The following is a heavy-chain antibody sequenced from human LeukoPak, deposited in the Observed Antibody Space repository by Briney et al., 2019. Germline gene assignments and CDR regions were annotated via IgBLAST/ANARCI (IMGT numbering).Heavy chain of an antibody. CDR1: GFTVSSNY. J-gene: IGHJ1*01. Sequence: GGSLRLSCAASGFTVSSNYMSWVRQAQGKGLEWVSVIYSDGSTYYADSVKGRFTISRDNARNSLYLHMNSLKTEDTALYYCAAGRPFMKYWGQGTLVTVSS. V-gene: IGHV3-53*05. CDR2: IYSDGST. CDR3: AAGRPFMKY.